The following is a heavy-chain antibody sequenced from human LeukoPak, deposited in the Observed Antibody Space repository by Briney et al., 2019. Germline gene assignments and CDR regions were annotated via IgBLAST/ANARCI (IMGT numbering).Heavy chain of an antibody. D-gene: IGHD5-24*01. CDR3: AKAGRDGYNHFDY. J-gene: IGHJ4*02. Sequence: PGGSLRLSCAASGFTFSSYGMHWVRQAPGKGLEWVAVISYDGSNKYYADSVKGRFTISRDNSKNTLYLQMNSLRAEDTAVYYCAKAGRDGYNHFDYWGQGTLVTVSS. CDR2: ISYDGSNK. CDR1: GFTFSSYG. V-gene: IGHV3-30*18.